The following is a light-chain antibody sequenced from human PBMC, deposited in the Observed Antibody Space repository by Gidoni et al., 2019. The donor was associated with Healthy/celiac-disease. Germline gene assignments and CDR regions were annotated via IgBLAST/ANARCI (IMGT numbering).Light chain of an antibody. CDR1: SSDVGGYNY. CDR2: EVS. J-gene: IGLJ2*01. V-gene: IGLV2-14*01. Sequence: QSALTQPASVSGSHGQSITISCTGTSSDVGGYNYVSRYQQHPGKAPKLMIYEVSNRPSGVSNRFSGSKSGNTASLTISGLQAEDEADYYCSSYTSSSTQVVFGGGTKLTVL. CDR3: SSYTSSSTQVV.